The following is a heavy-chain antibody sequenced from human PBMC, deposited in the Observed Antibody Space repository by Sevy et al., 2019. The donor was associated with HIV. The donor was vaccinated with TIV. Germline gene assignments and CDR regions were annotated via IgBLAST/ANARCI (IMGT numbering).Heavy chain of an antibody. CDR3: ATGAHLTLDAFHV. V-gene: IGHV5-51*01. CDR2: IYPCNSDT. J-gene: IGHJ3*01. Sequence: GEALKISCQGSGYRIFNNWVAWVRQMPGKGLEWMGMIYPCNSDTRYSTPFQGQVTISADNSIDTAYLQWSSLRASDTAIYFCATGAHLTLDAFHVWGQGTKVTVSS. CDR1: GYRIFNNW. D-gene: IGHD1-1*01.